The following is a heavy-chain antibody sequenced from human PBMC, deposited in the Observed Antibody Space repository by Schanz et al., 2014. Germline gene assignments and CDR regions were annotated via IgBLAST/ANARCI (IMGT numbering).Heavy chain of an antibody. D-gene: IGHD3-10*01. V-gene: IGHV3-74*02. CDR1: GFMFSSYW. Sequence: EMQLLESGGGLAQPGGSLRLSCAASGFMFSSYWMHWVRQVPGKGLVWVSRIKSDGSSTSYADSVKGRFTISRDNAKNSLYLQMNSLRAEDTAVYHCVSSGSYSSYAFWGQGTLVTVSS. CDR2: IKSDGSST. CDR3: VSSGSYSSYAF. J-gene: IGHJ4*02.